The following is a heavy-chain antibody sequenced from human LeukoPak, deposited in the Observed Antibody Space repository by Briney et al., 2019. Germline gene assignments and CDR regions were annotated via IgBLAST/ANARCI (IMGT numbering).Heavy chain of an antibody. CDR3: ARVEHSSGYYYWFDP. D-gene: IGHD3-22*01. J-gene: IGHJ5*02. V-gene: IGHV1-2*02. CDR2: INPNSGGT. Sequence: ASVKVSCKASGYTFTGYYMHWVRQAPGQGLEWMGWINPNSGGTNYAQKFQGRVTMTRDTSISTAYMELSRLRSDDTAVYYRARVEHSSGYYYWFDPWGQGTLVTVSS. CDR1: GYTFTGYY.